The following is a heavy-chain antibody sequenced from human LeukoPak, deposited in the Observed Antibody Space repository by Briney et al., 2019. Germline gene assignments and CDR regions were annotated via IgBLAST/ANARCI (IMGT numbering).Heavy chain of an antibody. CDR3: ATDLG. J-gene: IGHJ4*02. D-gene: IGHD4-17*01. CDR1: GFTFTSYW. Sequence: GGSLRLSCAASGFTFTSYWMHWVRQAPGKGLVWVSRVNHDGRGTAYADSVTGRFTISRDNAKNTVYLQMNSLRAEDTAVYYWATDLGWGQGTLVTVSS. V-gene: IGHV3-74*01. CDR2: VNHDGRGT.